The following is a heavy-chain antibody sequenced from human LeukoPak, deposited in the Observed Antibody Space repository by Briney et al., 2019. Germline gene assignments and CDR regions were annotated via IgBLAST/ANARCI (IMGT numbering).Heavy chain of an antibody. V-gene: IGHV1-18*04. CDR3: ARGLGVVTAQSEQPKPRYFDL. CDR1: GYTFTAHY. Sequence: SVNASCKASGYTFTAHYIHWVRPAPGQGLEWMGWISGYKGNSNYAQTLPGRVTMTTDTSTSTAYMELKSLRSDDTAVYYCARGLGVVTAQSEQPKPRYFDLWGRGTQVTVSS. D-gene: IGHD2-21*02. CDR2: ISGYKGNS. J-gene: IGHJ2*01.